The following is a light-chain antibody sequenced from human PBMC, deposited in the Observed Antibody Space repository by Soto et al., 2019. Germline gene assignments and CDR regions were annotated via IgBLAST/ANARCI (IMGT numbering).Light chain of an antibody. CDR1: ESVHRN. Sequence: EVVMTQSPATLSVSPGERVTLSCRASESVHRNLAWYHQKPGQGPSLLLYYASTSATGGPDRSTGSGSRTSFTLSILSMKSEDFGVYACYHCRHWRPTFGPGTKVEIK. V-gene: IGKV3-15*01. J-gene: IGKJ3*01. CDR3: YHCRHWRPT. CDR2: YAS.